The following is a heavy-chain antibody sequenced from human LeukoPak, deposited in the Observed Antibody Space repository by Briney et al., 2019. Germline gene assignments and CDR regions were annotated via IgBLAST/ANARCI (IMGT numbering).Heavy chain of an antibody. Sequence: RPGGSLRLSCAASGFTFDDYGMSWVRQAPGKGLEWVSGINWNGGSIGYADSVKGRFTISRDNAKNSLYLQMNSLRAEDTALYYCASWGAYCSSTSCPNWFDPWGQGTLVTVSS. CDR1: GFTFDDYG. V-gene: IGHV3-20*04. J-gene: IGHJ5*02. CDR3: ASWGAYCSSTSCPNWFDP. CDR2: INWNGGSI. D-gene: IGHD2-2*01.